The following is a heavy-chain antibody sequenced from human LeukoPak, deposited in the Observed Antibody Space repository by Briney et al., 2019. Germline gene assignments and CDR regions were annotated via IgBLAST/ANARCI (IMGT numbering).Heavy chain of an antibody. CDR3: ARAPLLRYFDWLYSSLGGGYIDY. J-gene: IGHJ4*02. CDR2: INPNSGGT. D-gene: IGHD3-9*01. V-gene: IGHV1-2*02. CDR1: GYTFTGYY. Sequence: ASVKVSCKASGYTFTGYYMHWVRQAPGQGLEWMGWINPNSGGTNYAQKFQGRVTMTRDTSISTAYMELSRLRSDDTAVYYCARAPLLRYFDWLYSSLGGGYIDYWGRGTLVTVSS.